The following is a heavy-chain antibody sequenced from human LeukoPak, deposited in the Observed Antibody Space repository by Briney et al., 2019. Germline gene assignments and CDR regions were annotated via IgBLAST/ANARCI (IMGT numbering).Heavy chain of an antibody. D-gene: IGHD6-13*01. CDR3: ARAPGIAAAATEDY. J-gene: IGHJ4*02. CDR1: GFTFSSYW. V-gene: IGHV3-7*01. Sequence: PGGSLRLSCVASGFTFSSYWMSWVRQAPGKGLEWVANIKQDGSEKYYVDSVKGRFTISRDNAKNSLYLQMNSPRAEDTAVYYCARAPGIAAAATEDYWGQGTLVTVSS. CDR2: IKQDGSEK.